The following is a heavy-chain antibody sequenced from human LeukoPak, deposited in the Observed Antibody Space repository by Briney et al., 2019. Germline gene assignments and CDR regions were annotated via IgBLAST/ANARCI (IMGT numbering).Heavy chain of an antibody. V-gene: IGHV4-34*01. CDR3: ARGHISPNKTVTYYFDY. J-gene: IGHJ4*02. CDR2: INHSGST. D-gene: IGHD4-17*01. CDR1: GGSFSGYY. Sequence: TSETLSLTCAVYGGSFSGYYWSWIRQPPGKGLGWIGEINHSGSTNYNPSLKSRVTISVDTSKNQFSLKLSSVTAADTAVYYCARGHISPNKTVTYYFDYWGQGTLVTVSS.